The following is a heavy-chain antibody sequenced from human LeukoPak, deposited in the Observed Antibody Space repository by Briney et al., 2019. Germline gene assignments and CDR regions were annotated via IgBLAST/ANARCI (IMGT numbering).Heavy chain of an antibody. CDR2: ISAYNGNT. Sequence: ASVKVSCKASGYTFTNYGINWVRQAPGQGLEWMGWISAYNGNTNYAQKFHGRVTMTTDTSTSTAYMELRSLRSDDTAVYYCAILLGPFWSDYEDAFDIWGQGTMVTVS. CDR1: GYTFTNYG. V-gene: IGHV1-18*01. D-gene: IGHD3-3*01. J-gene: IGHJ3*02. CDR3: AILLGPFWSDYEDAFDI.